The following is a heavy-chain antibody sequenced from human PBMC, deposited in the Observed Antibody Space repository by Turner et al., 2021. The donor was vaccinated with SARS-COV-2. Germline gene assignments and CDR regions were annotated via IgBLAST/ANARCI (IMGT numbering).Heavy chain of an antibody. J-gene: IGHJ4*02. CDR1: GYTFTGYY. CDR3: ARDLFDLGSRWTQ. CDR2: INPNRGGT. D-gene: IGHD6-13*01. Sequence: QVQLVQSGAEVKKPGASVTVSCTASGYTFTGYYMHWVRQAPGQGLEWMGWINPNRGGTNYAQKFQGRVTMTRDTSISTAYMELSRLRSDDTAVYFCARDLFDLGSRWTQWGQGTLVTVSS. V-gene: IGHV1-2*02.